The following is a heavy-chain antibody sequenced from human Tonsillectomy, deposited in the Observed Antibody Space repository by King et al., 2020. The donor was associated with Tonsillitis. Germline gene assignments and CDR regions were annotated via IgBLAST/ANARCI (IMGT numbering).Heavy chain of an antibody. J-gene: IGHJ4*02. D-gene: IGHD4-17*01. V-gene: IGHV4-38-2*01. CDR3: ARRGYGDLSFDY. CDR1: GYSISSGYY. CDR2: IYHSGST. Sequence: LQLQESGPGLVKPSETLSLTCAVSGYSISSGYYWGWIRQPPGKGLEWIGSIYHSGSTYYNPSLKSRVTISVDTSKNHFSLKLSSVTAADTAVYYCARRGYGDLSFDYWGQGTLVTVSS.